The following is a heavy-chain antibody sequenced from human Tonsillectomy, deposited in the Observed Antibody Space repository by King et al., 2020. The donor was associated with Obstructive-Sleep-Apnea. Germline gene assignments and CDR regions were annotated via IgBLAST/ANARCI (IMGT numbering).Heavy chain of an antibody. J-gene: IGHJ6*02. D-gene: IGHD2-21*02. CDR3: ARPYQAYCGGDCYPGGLDV. CDR1: GYNFTGYW. V-gene: IGHV5-51*01. CDR2: IYPGDSHT. Sequence: VQLVESGAEVKKPGESLKISCKGSGYNFTGYWIAWVRQMPGKGLEWMGIIYPGDSHTRYNPSFQGQVTMSADKSITTAYLQWSRLKASDTAMYYCARPYQAYCGGDCYPGGLDVWGQGTKVTVSS.